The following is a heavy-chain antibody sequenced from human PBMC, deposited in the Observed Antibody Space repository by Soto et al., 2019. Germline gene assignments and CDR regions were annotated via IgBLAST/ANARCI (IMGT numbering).Heavy chain of an antibody. J-gene: IGHJ4*02. Sequence: ESGGGLVQPGGSLRLSCAASGFTFSSYAMSWVRQAPGKGLEWVSAISGSGGSTYYADSVKGRFTISRDNSKNTLYLQMNSLRAEDTAVYYCARTPETYYYDSSGYYFDYWGQGTLVTVSS. V-gene: IGHV3-23*01. CDR1: GFTFSSYA. CDR3: ARTPETYYYDSSGYYFDY. CDR2: ISGSGGST. D-gene: IGHD3-22*01.